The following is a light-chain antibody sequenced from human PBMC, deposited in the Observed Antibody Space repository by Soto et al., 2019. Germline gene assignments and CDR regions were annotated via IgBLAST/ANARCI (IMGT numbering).Light chain of an antibody. V-gene: IGKV1-9*01. J-gene: IGKJ5*01. CDR3: QQLNSDPIT. Sequence: IQLTQSRCFRSAAVGDRVIITCRASQGISSYLACYQQKPGKAPNSXTDAXSTLPRGGPSRCSGSGSATEFTLTISSLKPEDYATYYCQQLNSDPITFGQGTQVEIK. CDR2: AXS. CDR1: QGISSY.